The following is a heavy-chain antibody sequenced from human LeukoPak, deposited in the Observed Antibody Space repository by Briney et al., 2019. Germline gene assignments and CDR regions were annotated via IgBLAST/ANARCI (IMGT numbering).Heavy chain of an antibody. D-gene: IGHD6-13*01. Sequence: GGSLRLSCAVSGLTFSDYYMSWIRQAPGKGLEWVSYISSSGSSLFYADSVKGRFTISRDDAKNSLYLQMNSLRAEDTAVYYCARRPYSSSWYYFDYWGQGTLVTVSS. V-gene: IGHV3-11*04. CDR3: ARRPYSSSWYYFDY. CDR1: GLTFSDYY. CDR2: ISSSGSSL. J-gene: IGHJ4*02.